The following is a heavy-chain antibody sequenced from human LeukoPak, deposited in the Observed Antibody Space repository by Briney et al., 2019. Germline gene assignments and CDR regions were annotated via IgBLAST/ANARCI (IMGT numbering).Heavy chain of an antibody. CDR2: ISGSGGNT. CDR1: GFTFSSYA. V-gene: IGHV3-23*01. D-gene: IGHD3-10*01. J-gene: IGHJ4*02. CDR3: AKDHSRITMVRGVTAFDY. Sequence: GGSLRFSCAASGFTFSSYAMSWVRQAPGKGLEWVSAISGSGGNTYYADSVKGRFTISRDNSKNTLYLQMNSLRAEDTAVYYCAKDHSRITMVRGVTAFDYWGQGTLVTVSS.